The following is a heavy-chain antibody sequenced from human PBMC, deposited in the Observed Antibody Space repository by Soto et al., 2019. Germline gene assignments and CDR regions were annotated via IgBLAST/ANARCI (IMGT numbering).Heavy chain of an antibody. CDR1: GYSFTRYW. Sequence: VESLKISLHCSGYSFTRYWIVLVRKMPGKGLEWMGIIYPGDSDTRYSPSFQGQVTISADKSISTAYLQWSSLKASDTAMYYCARMNYDSSGYYYTFWGQGTLVTVSS. CDR3: ARMNYDSSGYYYTF. V-gene: IGHV5-51*01. D-gene: IGHD3-22*01. J-gene: IGHJ4*02. CDR2: IYPGDSDT.